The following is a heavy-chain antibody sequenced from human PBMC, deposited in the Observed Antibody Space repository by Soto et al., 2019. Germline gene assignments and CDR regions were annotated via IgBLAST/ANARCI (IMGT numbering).Heavy chain of an antibody. CDR1: GYSISSGYY. V-gene: IGHV4-38-2*02. D-gene: IGHD4-17*01. CDR3: ARDYGRNYYSYYGMDV. J-gene: IGHJ6*02. CDR2: IYHSGST. Sequence: SETLSLTCAVSGYSISSGYYWGWIRQPPGKGLEWIGSIYHSGSTYYNPSLKSRVTISVDTSKNQFSLKLSSVTAADTAVYYCARDYGRNYYSYYGMDVWGQGTTVTVSS.